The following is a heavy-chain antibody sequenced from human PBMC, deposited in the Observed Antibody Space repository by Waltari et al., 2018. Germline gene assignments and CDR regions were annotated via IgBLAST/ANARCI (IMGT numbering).Heavy chain of an antibody. Sequence: EVQLVESGGDLVQPGGSMSLSCAASGFPFSSFWMSWVRQAPGKGLEWVANIKQEGSEKYYVDSVKGRFTISRDNAKNSLYLQMNSLRAEDTAVYYCARDWISGWYSDAFDIWGQGTMVTVSS. CDR3: ARDWISGWYSDAFDI. D-gene: IGHD6-19*01. J-gene: IGHJ3*02. CDR2: IKQEGSEK. CDR1: GFPFSSFW. V-gene: IGHV3-7*01.